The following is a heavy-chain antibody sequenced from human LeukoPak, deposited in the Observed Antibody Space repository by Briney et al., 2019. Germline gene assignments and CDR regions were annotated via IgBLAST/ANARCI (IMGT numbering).Heavy chain of an antibody. CDR3: ARVSVRWYPNDAFDI. J-gene: IGHJ3*02. Sequence: PGRSLRLSCAASGFTFSSYAMHWVRQAPGKGLEWVAVISYDGSNKYYADSVKGRFTISRDNSKNTLYLQMNSLRAEDTAVYYCARVSVRWYPNDAFDIWGQGTMVTVSS. CDR2: ISYDGSNK. CDR1: GFTFSSYA. D-gene: IGHD4-23*01. V-gene: IGHV3-30-3*01.